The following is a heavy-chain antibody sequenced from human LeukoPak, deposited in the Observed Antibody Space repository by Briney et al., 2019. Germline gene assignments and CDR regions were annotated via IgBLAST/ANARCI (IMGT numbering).Heavy chain of an antibody. D-gene: IGHD2-2*01. Sequence: PGGSLRLSCVASGCTFSTSSMNWVRQAPGKGLEWISYINSASATFYYADSVKGRFIISRDNAKNLLFLQMNNLRAEDSAMYYCARDVGFVVVPAVFDSWGQGTLVTVSS. V-gene: IGHV3-48*01. J-gene: IGHJ4*02. CDR3: ARDVGFVVVPAVFDS. CDR1: GCTFSTSS. CDR2: INSASATF.